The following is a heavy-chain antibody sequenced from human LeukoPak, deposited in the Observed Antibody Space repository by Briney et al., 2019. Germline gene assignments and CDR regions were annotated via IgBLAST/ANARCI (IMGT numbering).Heavy chain of an antibody. D-gene: IGHD3-3*01. CDR2: INPNSGGT. V-gene: IGHV1-2*02. CDR1: GYSFTGYY. Sequence: GASVKVSCKASGYSFTGYYMHWERQAPGQGLEWMGWINPNSGGTNYSQNFQGRVTMTRDTSITTAYMELSRLRSDDTAVYYCTQYYDLWDAFVPWGQGTLVTVSS. J-gene: IGHJ5*02. CDR3: TQYYDLWDAFVP.